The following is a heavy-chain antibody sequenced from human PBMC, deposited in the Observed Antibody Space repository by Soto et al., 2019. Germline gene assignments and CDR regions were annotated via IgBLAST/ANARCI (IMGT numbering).Heavy chain of an antibody. D-gene: IGHD6-6*01. V-gene: IGHV5-10-1*01. CDR3: ARPEYSSSSGYGMDV. Sequence: PGESLKISCKGSGYGFTSYWISWVRQMPGKGLEWMGRIDPSDSYTNYSPSFQGHVTISADKSISTAYLQWSSLKASDTAMYYCARPEYSSSSGYGMDVWGQGTTVTVSS. CDR2: IDPSDSYT. J-gene: IGHJ6*02. CDR1: GYGFTSYW.